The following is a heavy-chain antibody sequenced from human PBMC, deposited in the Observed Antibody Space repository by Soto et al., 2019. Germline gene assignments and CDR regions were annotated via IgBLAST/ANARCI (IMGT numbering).Heavy chain of an antibody. Sequence: GGSLRLSCAASGFTFSSYAMSWVRQAPGKGLEWVSAISGSGGSTYYADSVKGRFTISRDNSKNTLYLQMNSLRAEDTAVYYCAKDPEDSSGYYLYYFDYWGQGTLVTVSS. J-gene: IGHJ4*02. CDR3: AKDPEDSSGYYLYYFDY. D-gene: IGHD3-22*01. CDR1: GFTFSSYA. V-gene: IGHV3-23*01. CDR2: ISGSGGST.